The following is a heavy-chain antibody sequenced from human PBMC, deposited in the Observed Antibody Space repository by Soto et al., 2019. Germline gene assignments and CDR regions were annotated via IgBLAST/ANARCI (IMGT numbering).Heavy chain of an antibody. CDR2: IIPIFGTA. CDR3: ARAIMGSSSYSFDY. CDR1: GGTXSSYA. J-gene: IGHJ4*02. Sequence: ASVKVXCKASGGTXSSYAISWVRQSPGQGLEWMGGIIPIFGTANYAQKFQGRVTITADESTSTAYMELSSLRSEDTAVYYCARAIMGSSSYSFDYWGQGTLVTVSS. V-gene: IGHV1-69*13. D-gene: IGHD6-6*01.